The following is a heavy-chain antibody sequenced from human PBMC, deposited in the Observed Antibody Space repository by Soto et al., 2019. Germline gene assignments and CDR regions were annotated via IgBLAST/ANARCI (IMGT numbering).Heavy chain of an antibody. J-gene: IGHJ6*01. CDR3: AKMGGPSAYYCDREG. D-gene: IGHD1-26*01. CDR1: GFTFSNYG. Sequence: SLRLSCRASGFTFSNYGMSWVRQAPGKGLEWVSGISGSGTGTYYADSVKGRFPISRDNSKNTLYLQMNSLRVEDTALYYCAKMGGPSAYYCDREGWGKVTTVAV. V-gene: IGHV3-23*01. CDR2: ISGSGTGT.